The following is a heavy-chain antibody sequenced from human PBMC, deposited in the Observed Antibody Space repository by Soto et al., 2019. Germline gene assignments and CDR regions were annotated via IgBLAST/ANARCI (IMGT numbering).Heavy chain of an antibody. J-gene: IGHJ4*02. CDR2: VRYDGSNK. Sequence: GGSLRLSCAASGFTFSNYGLHWVRQAPGKGLQWVAAVRYDGSNKYYADSVKGRFTISRDISTNTLYLQMNSLRAEDTAVYYCAKDQLLWFGESSPFDYWGQGTLVTVSS. V-gene: IGHV3-30*02. D-gene: IGHD3-10*01. CDR3: AKDQLLWFGESSPFDY. CDR1: GFTFSNYG.